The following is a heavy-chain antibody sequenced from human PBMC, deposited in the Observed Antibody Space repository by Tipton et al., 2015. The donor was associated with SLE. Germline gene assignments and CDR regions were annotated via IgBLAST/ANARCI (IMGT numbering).Heavy chain of an antibody. J-gene: IGHJ6*03. D-gene: IGHD3-16*01. V-gene: IGHV3-49*04. CDR2: IRNAAFGGTT. Sequence: RSLRLSCAGSGFTFADFPMSWVRLAPGKGLEWLGFIRNAAFGGTTDYAATVRGRFTVSRDNAKNSLYLQMNSLRAEDTAVYYCARVLMHYYYYMDVWGKGTTVTVSS. CDR1: GFTFADFP. CDR3: ARVLMHYYYYMDV.